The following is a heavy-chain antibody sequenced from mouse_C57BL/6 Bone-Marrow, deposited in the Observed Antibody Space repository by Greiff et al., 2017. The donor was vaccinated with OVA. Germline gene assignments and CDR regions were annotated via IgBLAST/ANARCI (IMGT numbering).Heavy chain of an antibody. Sequence: EVQGVESGAELVRPGASVKLSCTASGFNIKDDYMHWVKQRPEQGLEWIGWIDPENGDTEYASKFQGKAPIPADTSSNTASLQLSSLTSEDTAVYYFTACHDYGREGGYFDDWGTGTPVTVSS. CDR2: IDPENGDT. CDR3: TACHDYGREGGYFDD. V-gene: IGHV14-4*01. D-gene: IGHD1-1*01. CDR1: GFNIKDDY. J-gene: IGHJ1*03.